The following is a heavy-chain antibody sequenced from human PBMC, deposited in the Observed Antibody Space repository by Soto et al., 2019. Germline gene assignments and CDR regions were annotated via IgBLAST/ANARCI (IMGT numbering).Heavy chain of an antibody. CDR2: IWHDGTNR. V-gene: IGHV3-33*01. Sequence: QVQLVESGGGVIQPGRSLRLSCAASGFTFSDYVMYWVRQAPGKGPEWVAFIWHDGTNRYYTDSVQGRFTVSRDNSNNTLSRQMSTLRAEDTAVYYCARPYYDSSGFYSYYFDYWGQGTLVTVSS. D-gene: IGHD3-22*01. CDR3: ARPYYDSSGFYSYYFDY. CDR1: GFTFSDYV. J-gene: IGHJ4*02.